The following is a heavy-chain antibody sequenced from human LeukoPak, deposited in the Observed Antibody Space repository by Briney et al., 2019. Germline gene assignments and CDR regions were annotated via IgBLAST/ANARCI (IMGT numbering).Heavy chain of an antibody. CDR1: GGSFSGYY. V-gene: IGHV4-34*01. CDR3: ARDVAAAGDY. J-gene: IGHJ4*02. D-gene: IGHD6-13*01. CDR2: INHSGST. Sequence: SETLPLTCAVYGGSFSGYYWSWIRQPPGKGLEWIGEINHSGSTNYNPSLKSRVTISVDTSKNQFSLKLSSVTAADTAVYYCARDVAAAGDYWGQGTLVTVSS.